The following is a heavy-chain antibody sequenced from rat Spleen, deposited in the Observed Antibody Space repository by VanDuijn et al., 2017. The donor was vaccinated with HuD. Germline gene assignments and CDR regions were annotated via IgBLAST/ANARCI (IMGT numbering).Heavy chain of an antibody. CDR2: IWPGGRT. Sequence: QVQLKESGPGLVQPSQTLSLTCTVSGFSLTSNNVHWIRQPTGRGLEWMGLIWPGGRTDYNSALKSRLSISRDTSKNQVFLKMNSLQSEDTTTYYCAREEGPFDYWGQGVMVTVSS. CDR3: AREEGPFDY. CDR1: GFSLTSNN. V-gene: IGHV2-30*01. J-gene: IGHJ2*01.